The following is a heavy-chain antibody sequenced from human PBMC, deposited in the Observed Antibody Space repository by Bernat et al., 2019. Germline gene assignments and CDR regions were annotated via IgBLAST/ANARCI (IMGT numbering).Heavy chain of an antibody. Sequence: EVQLVESGGGVVQPGGSLRLSCAPSGFIFHAHVMHWVRQAPGMGLEWVSRINHDSSGTSYADSVRGRFTISRDNSKNSLYLQMNSLRVEDTALYYCVKDNANWAFDYWGRGTLVTVSS. CDR2: INHDSSGT. CDR3: VKDNANWAFDY. J-gene: IGHJ4*02. CDR1: GFIFHAHV. D-gene: IGHD1-1*01. V-gene: IGHV3-43*02.